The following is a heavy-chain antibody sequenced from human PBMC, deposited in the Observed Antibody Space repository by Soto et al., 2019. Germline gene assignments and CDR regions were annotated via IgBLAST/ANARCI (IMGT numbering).Heavy chain of an antibody. CDR2: IIPIFGIA. V-gene: IGHV1-69*08. J-gene: IGHJ6*02. CDR1: GGTFSRYS. CDR3: AREDRDRETGLVPAAIDGMDV. Sequence: QVQLVQSGAEVKKPGSSVKVSCKASGGTFSRYSITWVRQAPGHGLEWIGRIIPIFGIASYAQKFQGRVTITADESMGTAYMELSSLRSDETAVYYCAREDRDRETGLVPAAIDGMDVWGQGTTVTVSS. D-gene: IGHD2-2*01.